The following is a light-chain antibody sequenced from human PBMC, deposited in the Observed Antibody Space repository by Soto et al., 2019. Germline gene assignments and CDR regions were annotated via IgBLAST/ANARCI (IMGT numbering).Light chain of an antibody. CDR3: QQDNIYPWT. CDR2: DAS. Sequence: DIQMTQSPSTLSASVGDRVTITCRASQSISSWLAWYQQKPGKAPKLLICDASSLESGVPSRFSGSGSGTEFTLTIRSLQPDDFATYFCQQDNIYPWTFGQGNNVE. CDR1: QSISSW. V-gene: IGKV1-5*01. J-gene: IGKJ1*01.